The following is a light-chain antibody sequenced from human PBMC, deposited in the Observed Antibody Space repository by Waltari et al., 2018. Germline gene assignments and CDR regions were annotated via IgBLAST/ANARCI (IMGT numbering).Light chain of an antibody. CDR1: QLISSY. Sequence: DIQLTQSPPFLSASVGDTVTITCRASQLISSYLAWYQHNPGRAAKLLLHAASTLQPGVPSRFSGSVAGTDFTLTINNLQPEDFATYYCQQQRTFGQGTKVEI. CDR2: AAS. J-gene: IGKJ1*01. V-gene: IGKV1-9*01. CDR3: QQQRT.